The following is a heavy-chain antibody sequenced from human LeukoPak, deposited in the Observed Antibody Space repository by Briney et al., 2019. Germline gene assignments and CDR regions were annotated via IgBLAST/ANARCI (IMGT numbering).Heavy chain of an antibody. D-gene: IGHD5-12*01. CDR1: GVSFSGYY. V-gene: IGHV4-34*01. CDR2: IYHSGST. J-gene: IGHJ4*02. Sequence: PSETLSLTCAVYGVSFSGYYWSWIRQPPGKGLEWIGYIYHSGSTYYNPSLKSRVTISVDRSKNQFSLKLSSVTAADTAVYYCARGPSYEYWGQGTLVTVSS. CDR3: ARGPSYEY.